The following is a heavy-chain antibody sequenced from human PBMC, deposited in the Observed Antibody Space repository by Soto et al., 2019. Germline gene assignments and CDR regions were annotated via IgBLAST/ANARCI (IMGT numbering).Heavy chain of an antibody. J-gene: IGHJ4*02. CDR2: TYYGSNWNF. D-gene: IGHD3-3*02. V-gene: IGHV6-1*01. CDR3: AGELDIHHGLGY. Sequence: SQTLSLTCAISWGSVSSNTATWNWVRQSPSRGLEWLGRTYYGSNWNFDYALSVKSRITINPDTSKNQFSLQLNSLTPEDTAVYYCAGELDIHHGLGYWGPGTSVTAPQ. CDR1: WGSVSSNTAT.